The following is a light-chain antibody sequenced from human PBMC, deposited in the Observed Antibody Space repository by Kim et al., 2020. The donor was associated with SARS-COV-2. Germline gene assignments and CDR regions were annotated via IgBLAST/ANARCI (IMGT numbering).Light chain of an antibody. CDR2: DAS. J-gene: IGKJ2*01. Sequence: SGSVGDRVTITWRASQDIKKWLAWYQQKPGTAPKLLIYDASSLQSGVPSRFSGSGSGTDFTLSISNLQPEDFATYYCQQSNTFPYTFGQGTKLEI. CDR3: QQSNTFPYT. CDR1: QDIKKW. V-gene: IGKV1D-12*01.